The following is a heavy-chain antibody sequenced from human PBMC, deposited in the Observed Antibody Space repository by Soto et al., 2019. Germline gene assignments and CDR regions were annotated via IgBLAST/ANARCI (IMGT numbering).Heavy chain of an antibody. J-gene: IGHJ4*02. CDR2: IRSEANGGTT. Sequence: GGSLRLSCTVSWFTFGSYALSWVRQAPGGGLEWVGVIRSEANGGTTDYAASVKGRITISRDDSKSIAYMEINSLQTEDTAVYYCTRYYYESSGYYVYWGQGALVTVSS. D-gene: IGHD3-22*01. CDR1: WFTFGSYA. V-gene: IGHV3-49*04. CDR3: TRYYYESSGYYVY.